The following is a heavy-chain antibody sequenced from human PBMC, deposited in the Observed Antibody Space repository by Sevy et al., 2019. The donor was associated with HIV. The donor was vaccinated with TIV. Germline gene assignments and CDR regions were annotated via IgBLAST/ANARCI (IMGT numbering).Heavy chain of an antibody. Sequence: GGSLRLSCVASGFNFNIYSFSWVRQAPGKGLEWVSTLSFGCGRINYADSVQGRFTTSRDDSKKTLYLEMHSLRVEDTAVYYCAREGCTKPHDYWGQGTLVTVSS. CDR2: LSFGCGRI. J-gene: IGHJ4*02. CDR3: AREGCTKPHDY. D-gene: IGHD2-8*01. CDR1: GFNFNIYS. V-gene: IGHV3-23*01.